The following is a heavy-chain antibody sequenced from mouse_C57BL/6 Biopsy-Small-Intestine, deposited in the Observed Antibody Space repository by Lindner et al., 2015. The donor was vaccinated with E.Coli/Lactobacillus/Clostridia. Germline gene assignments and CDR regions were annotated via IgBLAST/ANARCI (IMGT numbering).Heavy chain of an antibody. Sequence: VQLQESGPELVKPGASVKISCKSSGYSFTGYFMNWVKQSPEKSLDWIGEINPSTGDTTYNQKFRAKATLTVDKSSSTAYMQLKSLTSEDSAVYYCARSHAEGDYWGQGTTLTVSS. CDR2: INPSTGDT. J-gene: IGHJ2*01. CDR1: GYSFTGYF. CDR3: ARSHAEGDY. V-gene: IGHV1-42*01.